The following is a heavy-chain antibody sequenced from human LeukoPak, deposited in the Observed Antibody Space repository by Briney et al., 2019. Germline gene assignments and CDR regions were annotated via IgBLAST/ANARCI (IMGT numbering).Heavy chain of an antibody. CDR3: ARQASCGTATCNPFDY. CDR2: IYYSGST. D-gene: IGHD2-21*01. J-gene: IGHJ4*02. Sequence: PSETLSLTCTVSGGSLSAYYWSWIRQPPGKGLEWIGFIYYSGSTTYNPSLKSRVTISVDTSKNQFSLKLRSVTAADTAVYFCARQASCGTATCNPFDYWGQGTLVTVSS. V-gene: IGHV4-59*08. CDR1: GGSLSAYY.